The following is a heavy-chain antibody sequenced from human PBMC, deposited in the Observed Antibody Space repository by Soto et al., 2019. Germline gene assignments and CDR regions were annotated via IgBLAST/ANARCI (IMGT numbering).Heavy chain of an antibody. V-gene: IGHV3-48*02. D-gene: IGHD3-22*01. Sequence: PGGSLRRSCGDSGFTFSSYSINWMRQAPGQGLEWVSYISSSSSTIYYADSVKGRFTISRDNAKNSLYLQMNSLRDEDTAVYYCARDSDSSGYYYVSTYYYGMDVWGQGTTVTVSS. CDR3: ARDSDSSGYYYVSTYYYGMDV. CDR2: ISSSSSTI. J-gene: IGHJ6*02. CDR1: GFTFSSYS.